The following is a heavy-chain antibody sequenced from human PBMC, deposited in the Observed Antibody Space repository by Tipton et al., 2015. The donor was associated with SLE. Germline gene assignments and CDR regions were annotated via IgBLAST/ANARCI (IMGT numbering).Heavy chain of an antibody. Sequence: GSLRLSCAASGFTFSTYAMIWVRQAPGKGLEWVSVTYSGGPTYYADSVKGRFTISRDNSKNTVYLQLSSLRAGDTAMYYCVKDEPRYWNYDYYFDLWARGTMVTVSS. CDR3: VKDEPRYWNYDYYFDL. CDR1: GFTFSTYA. J-gene: IGHJ2*01. D-gene: IGHD1-7*01. CDR2: TYSGGPT. V-gene: IGHV3-23*03.